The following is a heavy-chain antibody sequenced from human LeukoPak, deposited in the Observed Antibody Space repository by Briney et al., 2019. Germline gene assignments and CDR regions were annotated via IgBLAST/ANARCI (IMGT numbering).Heavy chain of an antibody. Sequence: SGGSLRLSCAASGFTVSSNYMSWVRQAPGKGLEWVSVIYSGGSTYYADSVKGRFTISRDNSKNTLYLQMNSLRDEDTAVYYCARTGYSYGEAFDYWGQGTLVTVSS. D-gene: IGHD5-18*01. CDR1: GFTVSSNY. CDR2: IYSGGST. V-gene: IGHV3-53*01. J-gene: IGHJ4*02. CDR3: ARTGYSYGEAFDY.